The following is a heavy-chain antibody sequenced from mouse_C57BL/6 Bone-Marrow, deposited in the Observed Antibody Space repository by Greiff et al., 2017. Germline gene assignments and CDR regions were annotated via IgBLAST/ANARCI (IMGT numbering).Heavy chain of an antibody. Sequence: VQLKESGAELVRPGASVKLSCTASGFNIKDYYMHWVKQRPEQGLEWIGRIDPEDGDTEYAPKFQGKATMTAATSSNTAYLQLSSLTSEDTAVYYCANFYFDYWGQGTTLTVSS. J-gene: IGHJ2*01. CDR1: GFNIKDYY. V-gene: IGHV14-1*01. CDR3: ANFYFDY. CDR2: IDPEDGDT.